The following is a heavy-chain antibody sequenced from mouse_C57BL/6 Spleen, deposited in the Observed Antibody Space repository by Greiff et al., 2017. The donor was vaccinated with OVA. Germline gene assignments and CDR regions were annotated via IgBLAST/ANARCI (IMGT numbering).Heavy chain of an antibody. CDR3: ARGPDDYGSSPWFDY. J-gene: IGHJ2*01. CDR1: GFTFSDYG. Sequence: EVKLMESGGGLVKPGGSLKLSCAASGFTFSDYGMHWVRQAPEKGLEWVAYISSGSSTIYYADTVKGRFTISRDNAKNTLFLQMTSLRSEDTAMYYCARGPDDYGSSPWFDYWGQGTTLTVSS. V-gene: IGHV5-17*01. D-gene: IGHD1-1*01. CDR2: ISSGSSTI.